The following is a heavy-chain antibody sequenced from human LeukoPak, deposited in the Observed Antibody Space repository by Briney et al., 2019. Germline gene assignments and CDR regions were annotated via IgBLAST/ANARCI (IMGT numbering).Heavy chain of an antibody. Sequence: PGGSLRLSCAASGFTFSSYGMHWVRQAPGKGLEWVVFIWYDGSNKYYADSVKGRFTISRDNSKNTLYLQMNSLRAEDTAVYYCARDRGSYSDYWGQGTLVTVSS. V-gene: IGHV3-33*01. CDR3: ARDRGSYSDY. CDR1: GFTFSSYG. CDR2: IWYDGSNK. D-gene: IGHD1-26*01. J-gene: IGHJ4*02.